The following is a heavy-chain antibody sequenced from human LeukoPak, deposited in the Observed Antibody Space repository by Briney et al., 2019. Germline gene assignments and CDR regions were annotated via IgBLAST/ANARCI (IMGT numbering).Heavy chain of an antibody. CDR2: INHSGST. V-gene: IGHV4-34*01. CDR3: ASDPYDILTGYYTGY. CDR1: GGSTSTYY. Sequence: SETLSLTCTISGGSTSTYYWSWIRQPPGKGLEWIGEINHSGSTNYNPSLKSRVTISVDTSKNQFSLKLSSVTAADTAVYYCASDPYDILTGYYTGYWGQGTLVTVSS. J-gene: IGHJ4*02. D-gene: IGHD3-9*01.